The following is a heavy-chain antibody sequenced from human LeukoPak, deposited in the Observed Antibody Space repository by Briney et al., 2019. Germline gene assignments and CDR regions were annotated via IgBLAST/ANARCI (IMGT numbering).Heavy chain of an antibody. Sequence: SETLSLTCTVSGGSISSYYWSWIRQPPGKGLEWIGYIYYSGSTNYNPSLKSRVTISVDTSKNQFSLKLSSVTAADTAVYYCARASLETTVVTPVARASDIWGQGTMVTVSS. J-gene: IGHJ3*02. D-gene: IGHD4-23*01. CDR1: GGSISSYY. V-gene: IGHV4-59*01. CDR2: IYYSGST. CDR3: ARASLETTVVTPVARASDI.